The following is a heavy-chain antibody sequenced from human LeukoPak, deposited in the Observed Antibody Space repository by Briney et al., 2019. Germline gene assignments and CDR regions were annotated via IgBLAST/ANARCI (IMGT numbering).Heavy chain of an antibody. J-gene: IGHJ5*02. V-gene: IGHV3-30*18. CDR1: RFTFSDYG. CDR2: ISFDGTDK. D-gene: IGHD2-15*01. CDR3: AKSDLGYCGGGSCLIDH. Sequence: GGSLRLSCVASRFTFSDYGMHWVRQAPGKGLEWVAVISFDGTDKYYTESVRGRFTISRDNSKNTLILQMNSLRPEDTAVYYCAKSDLGYCGGGSCLIDHWGHGTRVTVSS.